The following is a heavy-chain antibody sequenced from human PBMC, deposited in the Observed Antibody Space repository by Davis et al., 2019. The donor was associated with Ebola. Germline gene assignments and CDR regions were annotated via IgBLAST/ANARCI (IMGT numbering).Heavy chain of an antibody. CDR3: ATCGFCVSTSGVDF. CDR2: ISLNSASI. V-gene: IGHV3-9*01. J-gene: IGHJ4*02. Sequence: SLKISCAASGFIFDDYSMHWVRQAPGKGLQWVAGISLNSASIDYADSVKGRFTISRDNSKNTLYLQMNSLSADDTAVYYCATCGFCVSTSGVDFWGQGTLVTVSS. D-gene: IGHD5/OR15-5a*01. CDR1: GFIFDDYS.